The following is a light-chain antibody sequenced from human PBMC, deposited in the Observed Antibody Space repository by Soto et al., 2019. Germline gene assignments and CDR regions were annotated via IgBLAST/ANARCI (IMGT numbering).Light chain of an antibody. CDR3: SSYSGSNNLV. CDR2: EVS. Sequence: QSALTKPPSASGSPGQSVTISFTGTSSDVGGYNYVSWYQQHPGNAPKLMIYEVSKRPSGVPERVSGSKSGNTASLTVSGLQAEDEADYYCSSYSGSNNLVFGGGTKLTVL. V-gene: IGLV2-8*01. CDR1: SSDVGGYNY. J-gene: IGLJ2*01.